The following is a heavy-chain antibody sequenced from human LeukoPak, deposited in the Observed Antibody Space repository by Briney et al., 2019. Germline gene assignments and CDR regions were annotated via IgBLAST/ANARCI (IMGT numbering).Heavy chain of an antibody. CDR3: ARDFGYYDSSGYKAVGY. V-gene: IGHV3-7*01. CDR2: IKQDGTEK. Sequence: GESLRLSCAASGFPFTTYWLAWVRQPPGKGLEWVANIKQDGTEKYYVDSVKGRFTISRDNAKNSLYLQMNSLRAEDTAVYYCARDFGYYDSSGYKAVGYWGQGTLVTVSS. J-gene: IGHJ4*02. CDR1: GFPFTTYW. D-gene: IGHD3-22*01.